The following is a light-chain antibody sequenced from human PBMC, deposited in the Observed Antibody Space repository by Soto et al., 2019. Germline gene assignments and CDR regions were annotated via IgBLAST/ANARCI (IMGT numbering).Light chain of an antibody. V-gene: IGKV1-5*03. CDR3: QQYSDNWT. Sequence: DIQMTQSPSTLSASVGDRVTITCRASQSIINWLAWYQQKSGKGPKLLIYKASNLQTGVPSRLSGSGYGTEFTLTISSMKPDDVATYYCQQYSDNWTFGQGTKVDIK. CDR1: QSIINW. CDR2: KAS. J-gene: IGKJ1*01.